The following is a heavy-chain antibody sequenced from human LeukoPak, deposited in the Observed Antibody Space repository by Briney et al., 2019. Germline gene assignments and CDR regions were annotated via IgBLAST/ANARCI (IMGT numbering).Heavy chain of an antibody. D-gene: IGHD2-21*01. J-gene: IGHJ4*02. Sequence: GGSLRLSCAASGFTFDDYTMRWVRQAPGKGLEWVSLISWDGGSTYYADSVKGRFTISRDNSKNSLYLQMNSLRTEDTALYYCAKDNGRDGYFDYWGQGTLVTVSS. CDR3: AKDNGRDGYFDY. CDR1: GFTFDDYT. V-gene: IGHV3-43*01. CDR2: ISWDGGST.